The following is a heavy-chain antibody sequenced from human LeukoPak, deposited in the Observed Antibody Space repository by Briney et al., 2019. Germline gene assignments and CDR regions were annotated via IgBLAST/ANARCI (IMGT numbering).Heavy chain of an antibody. CDR1: GGSISSYY. D-gene: IGHD3-10*01. CDR2: IYYSGST. Sequence: SETLSLTCTVSGGSISSYYWGWIRQPPGKGLEWIGSIYYSGSTYYNPSLKSRVTISVDTSKNQFSLKLSSVTAADTAVYYCARGGSYYYGSGSTPGGYWGQGTLVTVSS. J-gene: IGHJ4*02. V-gene: IGHV4-39*01. CDR3: ARGGSYYYGSGSTPGGY.